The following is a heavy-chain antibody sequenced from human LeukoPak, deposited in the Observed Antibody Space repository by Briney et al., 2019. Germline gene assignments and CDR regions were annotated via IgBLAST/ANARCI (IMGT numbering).Heavy chain of an antibody. CDR3: AREGCSGGSCYQFSDY. D-gene: IGHD2-15*01. Sequence: ASVRVSCTASVYTFTSYGISWVRQAPGQGREWMGGISAYNGNTNYAQKLPGRVTMTTDTSTRTANLELRSLRSDDTAGYYTAREGCSGGSCYQFSDYSSQGSLVTV. CDR2: ISAYNGNT. J-gene: IGHJ4*02. CDR1: VYTFTSYG. V-gene: IGHV1-18*01.